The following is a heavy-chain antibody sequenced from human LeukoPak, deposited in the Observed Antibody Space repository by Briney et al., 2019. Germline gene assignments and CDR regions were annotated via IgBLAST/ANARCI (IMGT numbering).Heavy chain of an antibody. D-gene: IGHD3-3*01. CDR1: GGSFSGHY. CDR2: LNHSGAT. Sequence: SETLSLTCTVYGGSFSGHYWSWIRQPPGKGLEWVGELNHSGATNYNPSLRRRVTISVDTSKNQFSLKLSSVTAADTAVYFCARHGSYSLDYWGQGALVTVSS. J-gene: IGHJ4*02. CDR3: ARHGSYSLDY. V-gene: IGHV4-34*01.